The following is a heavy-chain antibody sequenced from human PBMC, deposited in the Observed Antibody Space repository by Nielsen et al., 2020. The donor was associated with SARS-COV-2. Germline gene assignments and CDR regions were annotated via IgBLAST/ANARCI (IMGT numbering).Heavy chain of an antibody. V-gene: IGHV2-70*11. D-gene: IGHD6-19*01. CDR3: ARITSGWYLETGGGYGMDV. Sequence: SGPTLVKPTQTLTLTCTFSGFSLSTSGMCVSWIRQPPGKALEWLARIDWDDDKYYSTSLKTRLTISKDTPQNQVVLTMTNMDPVDTATYYCARITSGWYLETGGGYGMDVWGQGTTVTVSS. J-gene: IGHJ6*02. CDR1: GFSLSTSGMC. CDR2: IDWDDDK.